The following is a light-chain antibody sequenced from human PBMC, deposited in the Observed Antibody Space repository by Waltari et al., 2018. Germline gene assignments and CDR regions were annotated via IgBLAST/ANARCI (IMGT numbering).Light chain of an antibody. CDR1: QGISSY. CDR2: AAS. V-gene: IGKV1-9*01. J-gene: IGKJ2*01. Sequence: DIQLTQSPSFLSASVGDRVPTTCRASQGISSYLAWYQQKPGKAPKLLIYAASTLQSGVPSRFSGSGSGTEFTLTISSLQPEDFATYYCQQLNSYPRTFGQGTKLEIK. CDR3: QQLNSYPRT.